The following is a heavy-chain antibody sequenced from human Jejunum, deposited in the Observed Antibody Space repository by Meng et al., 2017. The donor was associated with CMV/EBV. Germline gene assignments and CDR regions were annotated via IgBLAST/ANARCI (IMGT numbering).Heavy chain of an antibody. V-gene: IGHV3-21*01. CDR2: ISSSSFV. CDR1: YT. D-gene: IGHD3-3*01. J-gene: IGHJ6*02. Sequence: YTLHWVRQAPGKGLEWVSSISSSSFVYDADSVRGRFTISRDNAKNSLYLEMHSLRADDTAVYYCTRGAGRYNFWSGSSDYYGMDVWGQGTTVTVSS. CDR3: TRGAGRYNFWSGSSDYYGMDV.